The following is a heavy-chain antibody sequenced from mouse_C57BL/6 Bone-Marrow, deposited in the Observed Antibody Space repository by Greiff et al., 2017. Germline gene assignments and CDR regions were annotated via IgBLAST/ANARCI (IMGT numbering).Heavy chain of an antibody. D-gene: IGHD4-1*01. J-gene: IGHJ4*01. CDR3: ATPNWDEAMDY. CDR1: GYTFTSYW. CDR2: IDPSDSYT. Sequence: VKLQQPGAELVKPGASVKLSCKASGYTFTSYWMQWVKQRPGQGLEWIGEIDPSDSYTNYNQKFKGKATLTVDTSSSTAYMQLSSLTSEDSAVYYCATPNWDEAMDYWGQGTSVTVSS. V-gene: IGHV1-50*01.